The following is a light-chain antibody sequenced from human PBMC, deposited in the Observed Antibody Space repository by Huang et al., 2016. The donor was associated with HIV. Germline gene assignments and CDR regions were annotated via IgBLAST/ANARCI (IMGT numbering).Light chain of an antibody. CDR2: AAS. CDR1: QSISRH. Sequence: DIQMTQSPSSLSASVGDRVTITCRASQSISRHLNWYQQKSGKAPKLLIYAASRLQSGVPSRFSFSGSGTGFTLTITSLQPEDFATYYCQQSYSTPWTFGQGTKVEIK. J-gene: IGKJ1*01. CDR3: QQSYSTPWT. V-gene: IGKV1-39*01.